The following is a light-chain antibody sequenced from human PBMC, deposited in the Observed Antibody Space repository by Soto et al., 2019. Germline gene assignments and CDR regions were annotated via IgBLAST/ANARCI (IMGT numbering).Light chain of an antibody. J-gene: IGKJ5*01. CDR2: AAS. V-gene: IGKV1-39*01. CDR3: QQSYSTPPIT. Sequence: DIQMTQSPSSLSASVGDRVTITCRASQSISSYLNWYQQKPGKAPKLLIYAASSLQSGVPSRFSGSGSGTDFTLTISSLQPEDFATYYCQQSYSTPPITFGQGX. CDR1: QSISSY.